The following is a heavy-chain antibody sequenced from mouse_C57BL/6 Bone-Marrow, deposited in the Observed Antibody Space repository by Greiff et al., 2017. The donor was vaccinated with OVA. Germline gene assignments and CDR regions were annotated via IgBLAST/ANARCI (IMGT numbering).Heavy chain of an antibody. V-gene: IGHV5-6*01. J-gene: IGHJ2*01. Sequence: EVKLVESGGDLVKPGGSLKLSCAASGFTFSSYGMSWVRQTPDKRLEWVATISSGGSYTYYPDSVKGRFTISRDNAKNTLYLQMSSLKSEDTAMYYCARQNYYGYYYFDYWGQGTTLTVSS. D-gene: IGHD1-2*01. CDR1: GFTFSSYG. CDR3: ARQNYYGYYYFDY. CDR2: ISSGGSYT.